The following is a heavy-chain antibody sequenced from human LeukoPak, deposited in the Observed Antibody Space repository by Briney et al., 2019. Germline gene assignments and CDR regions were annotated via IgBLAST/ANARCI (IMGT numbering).Heavy chain of an antibody. CDR2: IYSGGST. V-gene: IGHV3-66*02. CDR3: ARDRDGYNYYYFDY. D-gene: IGHD5-24*01. CDR1: GLTVSSNY. Sequence: QPGGSLRLSCAASGLTVSSNYMSWPRQSPGKGLECVSVIYSGGSTYYADSVKGRFTISRDNSKNTLYLQMNSLRAEDTAVYYCARDRDGYNYYYFDYWGQGTLVTVSS. J-gene: IGHJ4*02.